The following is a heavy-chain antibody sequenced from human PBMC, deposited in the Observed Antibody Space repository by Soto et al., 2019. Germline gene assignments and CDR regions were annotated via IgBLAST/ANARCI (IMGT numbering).Heavy chain of an antibody. CDR2: ISGSGGST. CDR1: GFTFSSYA. D-gene: IGHD3-10*01. CDR3: AKEQTRTLLWFGGKTH. J-gene: IGHJ4*02. Sequence: PGGSLRLSCAASGFTFSSYAMSWVRQAPGRGLEWVSAISGSGGSTYYADSVKGRFTISRDNSKNTLYLQMNSLRAEDTAVYYCAKEQTRTLLWFGGKTHWGQGPLVTVSS. V-gene: IGHV3-23*01.